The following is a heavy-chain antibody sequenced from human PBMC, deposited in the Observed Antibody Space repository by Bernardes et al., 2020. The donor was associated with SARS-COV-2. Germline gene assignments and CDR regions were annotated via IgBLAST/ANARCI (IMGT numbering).Heavy chain of an antibody. Sequence: ASVKVSCKASGYTFTTYGIHWVRQAPGQRLEWMGWINAGSGNTKYSPNFHDRVTITRDTSASTAYMELSSLRSEDTAVYYCARAFGHFCLHQGPIGLPPGTLLQEHLWG. CDR3: ARAFGHFCLHQGPIGLPPGTLLQEHL. D-gene: IGHD3-16*01. J-gene: IGHJ6*01. CDR1: GYTFTTYG. V-gene: IGHV1-3*01. CDR2: INAGSGNT.